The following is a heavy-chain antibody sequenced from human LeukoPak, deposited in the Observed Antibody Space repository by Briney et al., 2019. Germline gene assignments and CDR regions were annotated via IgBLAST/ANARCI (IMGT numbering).Heavy chain of an antibody. Sequence: PGGSLRLSCAASGFTFSSYSMNWVRQAPGKGLEWVSSISSSSSYIYYADSVKGRFTISRDNAKNSLYLQMNSLRAEDTAVYYCARDFSGVATTPIYFDYWGQGTLVTVSS. CDR2: ISSSSSYI. J-gene: IGHJ4*02. CDR1: GFTFSSYS. V-gene: IGHV3-21*01. CDR3: ARDFSGVATTPIYFDY. D-gene: IGHD5-24*01.